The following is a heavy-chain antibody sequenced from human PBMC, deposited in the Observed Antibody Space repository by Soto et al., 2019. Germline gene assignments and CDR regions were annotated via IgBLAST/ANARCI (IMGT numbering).Heavy chain of an antibody. D-gene: IGHD6-13*01. CDR1: GGSISSGGYY. J-gene: IGHJ5*02. CDR3: ARVPGLQIAAAGKGWFDP. CDR2: IYYSGST. V-gene: IGHV4-31*03. Sequence: SETLSLTCTVSGGSISSGGYYWSWIRQHPGKGLEWIGYIYYSGSTYYNPSLKSRVTISVDTSKNQFSLKLSSVTAADTAVYYCARVPGLQIAAAGKGWFDPWGQGTLVTVSA.